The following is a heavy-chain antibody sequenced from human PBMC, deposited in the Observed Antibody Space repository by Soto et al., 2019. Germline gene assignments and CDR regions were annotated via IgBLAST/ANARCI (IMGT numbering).Heavy chain of an antibody. D-gene: IGHD3-10*01. CDR2: VYVTGTGT. CDR3: ARPEGYGSGSYYFDS. Sequence: SLNGYWKSAGYRFTAYHFGRGRQKHGQGLEWMGIVYVTGTGTRSAQKFQGRLTMTRDRSTSTVYMELSSLRSEDTAVYYCARPEGYGSGSYYFDSWGQGTLVPVSS. CDR1: GYRFTAYH. J-gene: IGHJ4*02. V-gene: IGHV1-46*01.